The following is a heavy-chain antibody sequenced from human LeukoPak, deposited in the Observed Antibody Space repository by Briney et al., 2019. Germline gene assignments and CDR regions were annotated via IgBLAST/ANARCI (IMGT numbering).Heavy chain of an antibody. Sequence: GGSPRLSCAASGFTFDDYGMSWVRQAPGKGLEWVSGITWNGGSTGYAGSVKGRFTISRDNAKNSLYLQMNSLRAEDTALYYCARDLLPSETGTGFWGQGTLVTVSS. CDR1: GFTFDDYG. D-gene: IGHD1-1*01. CDR2: ITWNGGST. J-gene: IGHJ4*02. CDR3: ARDLLPSETGTGF. V-gene: IGHV3-20*04.